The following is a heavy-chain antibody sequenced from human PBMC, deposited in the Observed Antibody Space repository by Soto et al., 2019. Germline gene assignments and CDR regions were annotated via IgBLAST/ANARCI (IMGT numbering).Heavy chain of an antibody. J-gene: IGHJ4*02. CDR3: AREATYYDIFTGPGD. CDR2: IWYDGSNK. CDR1: GFTFSSYG. D-gene: IGHD3-9*01. Sequence: QVQLVESGGGVVQPGRSLRLSCAASGFTFSSYGMHWVRQAPGKGLEWVAVIWYDGSNKYYADSVKGRFTISRDNSKNTLYLQMHSLRAEDTAVYYCAREATYYDIFTGPGDWCQGTLVTVSS. V-gene: IGHV3-33*01.